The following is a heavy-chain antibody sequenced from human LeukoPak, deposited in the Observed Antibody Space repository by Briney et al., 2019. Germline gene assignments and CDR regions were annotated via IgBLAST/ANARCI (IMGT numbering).Heavy chain of an antibody. CDR2: IWRDSSEK. CDR1: EFAFSRHA. D-gene: IGHD1-26*01. J-gene: IGHJ4*02. V-gene: IGHV3-33*01. Sequence: GRSLRLSCVXSEFAFSRHAMHWVRQAPGKGLEWVAVIWRDSSEKHYADSVKGRFTVSRDNSKSTLYLEMNSLRAEDTAIYYCARHSSGTNYFDPLDWWGQGTPVTVSS. CDR3: ARHSSGTNYFDPLDW.